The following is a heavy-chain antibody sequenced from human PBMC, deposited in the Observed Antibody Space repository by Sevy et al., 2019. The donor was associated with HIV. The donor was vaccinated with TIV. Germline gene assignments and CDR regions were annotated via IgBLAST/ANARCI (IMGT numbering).Heavy chain of an antibody. J-gene: IGHJ4*02. Sequence: GGSLRLSCAASGFTVSSNYMSWVRQAPGKGLEWVSVIYSCGSTYYADSVKGRFTISRDNSKNTVYLQMNSLRAEDTAVYYCVREGAVAAKEGENCWGQGTLVTVSS. CDR2: IYSCGST. D-gene: IGHD6-19*01. CDR3: VREGAVAAKEGENC. V-gene: IGHV3-53*01. CDR1: GFTVSSNY.